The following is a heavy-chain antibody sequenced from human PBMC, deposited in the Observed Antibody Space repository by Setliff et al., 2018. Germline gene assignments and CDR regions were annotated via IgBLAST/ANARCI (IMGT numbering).Heavy chain of an antibody. CDR3: ARSRAAANDY. J-gene: IGHJ4*02. Sequence: PSETLSLTCTVSGGSISDYYWSWIRQAPGKGLEWIGYIYYGGSTNYNPSLNSRVAISVDTSENQFSLRLNSVTAADTAVYYCARSRAAANDYWGQGTLVTVSS. D-gene: IGHD6-13*01. V-gene: IGHV4-59*01. CDR1: GGSISDYY. CDR2: IYYGGST.